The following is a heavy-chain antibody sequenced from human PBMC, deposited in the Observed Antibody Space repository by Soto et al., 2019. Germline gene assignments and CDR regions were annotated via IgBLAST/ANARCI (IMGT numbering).Heavy chain of an antibody. J-gene: IGHJ3*02. CDR2: IYYSGST. D-gene: IGHD4-17*01. CDR1: GGSISSYY. CDR3: ARHVTGDYEDDAFDI. V-gene: IGHV4-59*08. Sequence: PSETLSLTCTVSGGSISSYYWSWIRQPPGKGLEWIGYIYYSGSTNYNPSLKSRVTISVDTSKNQFSLKLSSVTAADTAVYYCARHVTGDYEDDAFDIWGQGTMVTVSS.